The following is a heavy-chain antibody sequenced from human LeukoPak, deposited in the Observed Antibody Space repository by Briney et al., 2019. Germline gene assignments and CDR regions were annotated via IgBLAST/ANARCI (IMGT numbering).Heavy chain of an antibody. CDR3: ARQGSAAYCSGGSCVPYGMDV. CDR2: IYYRGNT. D-gene: IGHD2-15*01. V-gene: IGHV4-39*01. J-gene: IGHJ6*02. CDR1: GASISNSDFY. Sequence: SETLSLTCSDSGASISNSDFYWVWVRQPPGKGLEWIGSIYYRGNTYYNPSLKSRVTISVDTSKKQFSLNLSSVTAADTAIYYCARQGSAAYCSGGSCVPYGMDVWGQGTTVTVSS.